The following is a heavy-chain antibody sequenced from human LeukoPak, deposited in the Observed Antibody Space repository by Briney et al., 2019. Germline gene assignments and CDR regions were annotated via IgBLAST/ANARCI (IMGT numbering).Heavy chain of an antibody. Sequence: SETLSLTCAVYGGSFSGYYWSWIRQPPGKGLEWIGEINHSGSTNYNPSLKSRVTISVDTSKNQFSLKLSSVTAADTAVYYCARAVPTGYSSSWRRVLHEFDYWGQGTLVTVSS. CDR1: GGSFSGYY. CDR2: INHSGST. J-gene: IGHJ4*02. V-gene: IGHV4-34*01. D-gene: IGHD6-13*01. CDR3: ARAVPTGYSSSWRRVLHEFDY.